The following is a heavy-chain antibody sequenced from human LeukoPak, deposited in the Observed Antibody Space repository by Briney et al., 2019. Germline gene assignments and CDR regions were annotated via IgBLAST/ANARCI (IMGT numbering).Heavy chain of an antibody. CDR2: IKSKADGGTT. J-gene: IGHJ4*02. Sequence: GGSLRLSCAASGFTFSNAWMNWVRQAPGKGLEWVGRIKSKADGGTTDYAAPVKGRFTISRDDSKNTLYLQMNSLKTEDTAVYYCTTRVGSGYITTDYWGQGTLVTVSS. CDR1: GFTFSNAW. D-gene: IGHD3-22*01. V-gene: IGHV3-15*07. CDR3: TTRVGSGYITTDY.